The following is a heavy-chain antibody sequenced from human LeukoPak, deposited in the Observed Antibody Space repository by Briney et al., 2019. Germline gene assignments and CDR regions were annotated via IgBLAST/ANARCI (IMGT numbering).Heavy chain of an antibody. CDR2: ISYDGSDK. Sequence: GGSLRLSCAASGFTFSSYGMHWVRQAPGKGLEWVAVISYDGSDKYYADSVKGRFTISRDNSKNTLYLQMNSLRAEDTAVYYCARPSYSREKSPTDYWGQGTLVTVSS. CDR3: ARPSYSREKSPTDY. D-gene: IGHD6-13*01. V-gene: IGHV3-30*03. CDR1: GFTFSSYG. J-gene: IGHJ4*02.